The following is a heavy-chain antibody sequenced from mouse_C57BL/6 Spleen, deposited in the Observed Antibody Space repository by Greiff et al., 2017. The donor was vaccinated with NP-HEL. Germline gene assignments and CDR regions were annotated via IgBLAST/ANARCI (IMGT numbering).Heavy chain of an antibody. CDR2: IDPNSGGT. J-gene: IGHJ1*03. CDR1: GYTFTSYW. CDR3: ARVDYYGSSYGYFDV. D-gene: IGHD1-1*01. Sequence: QVQLQQPGAELVQPGASVKLSCTASGYTFTSYWMHWVKQRPGRGLEWIGSIDPNSGGTTYNEKFKSKAPLTVDKPSSTAYMQLSSLTSEGSAVYECARVDYYGSSYGYFDVWGTGTTVTVSS. V-gene: IGHV1-72*01.